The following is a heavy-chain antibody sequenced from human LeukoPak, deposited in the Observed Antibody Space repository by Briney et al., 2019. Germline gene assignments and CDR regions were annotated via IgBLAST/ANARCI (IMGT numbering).Heavy chain of an antibody. CDR2: IYTSGST. CDR1: GGSISSYY. D-gene: IGHD3-3*01. J-gene: IGHJ4*02. Sequence: SETLSLTCTVSGGSISSYYWSWIRQPAGKGLEWIGRIYTSGSTNYNPSFKSRVTMSVDTSKNQFSLKLSSVTAADTAVYYCARVAYYDFWSGYYFDYWGQGTLVTVSS. V-gene: IGHV4-4*07. CDR3: ARVAYYDFWSGYYFDY.